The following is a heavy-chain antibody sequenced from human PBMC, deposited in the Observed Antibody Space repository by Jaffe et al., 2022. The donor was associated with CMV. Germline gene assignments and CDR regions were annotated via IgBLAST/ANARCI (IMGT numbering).Heavy chain of an antibody. CDR3: ARDSGHIVATIGHY. CDR1: GFTFSSYG. CDR2: IWYDGSNK. D-gene: IGHD5-12*01. J-gene: IGHJ4*02. V-gene: IGHV3-33*01. Sequence: QVQLVESGGGVVQPGRSLRLSCAASGFTFSSYGMHWVRQAPGKGLEWVAVIWYDGSNKYYADSVKGRFTISRDNSKNTLYLQMNSLRAEDTAVYYCARDSGHIVATIGHYWGQGTLVTVSS.